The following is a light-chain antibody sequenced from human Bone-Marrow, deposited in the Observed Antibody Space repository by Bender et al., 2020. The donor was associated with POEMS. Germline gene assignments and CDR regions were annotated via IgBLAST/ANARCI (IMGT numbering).Light chain of an antibody. CDR3: QSYERV. CDR1: SGRIASNY. V-gene: IGLV6-57*01. CDR2: EDS. J-gene: IGLJ3*02. Sequence: NFMLTQPHSVSESPGKTVTISCTRSSGRIASNYVQWYQQRPGSSPTTVIYEDSQRPSGVPDRFSGSIDSSSNSASLTISGLKTEDEAVYYCQSYERVFGGGTKLTVL.